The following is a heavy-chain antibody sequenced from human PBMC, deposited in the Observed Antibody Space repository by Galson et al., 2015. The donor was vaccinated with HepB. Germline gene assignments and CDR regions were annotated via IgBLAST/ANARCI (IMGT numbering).Heavy chain of an antibody. CDR3: AKSGTTPEGDIVRVPAAPDV. Sequence: LRLSCAASGFTFSSYGMLWVRQAPGKGLEWVAVISFDGSYKSYADSMKGRFTISRDNSKNTLYLQMNSLRPEDTAVYYCAKSGTTPEGDIVRVPAAPDVWGQGTTVTVSS. CDR1: GFTFSSYG. D-gene: IGHD2-2*01. CDR2: ISFDGSYK. J-gene: IGHJ6*02. V-gene: IGHV3-30*18.